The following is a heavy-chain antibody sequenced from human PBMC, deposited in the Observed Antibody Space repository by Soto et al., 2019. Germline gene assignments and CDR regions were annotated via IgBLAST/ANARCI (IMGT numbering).Heavy chain of an antibody. CDR3: ARVIIAAAGTGFDY. J-gene: IGHJ4*02. CDR2: IYYSGST. D-gene: IGHD6-13*01. V-gene: IGHV4-39*01. CDR1: GGSISSSSYY. Sequence: QLQLQESGPGLVKPSETLSLTCTVSGGSISSSSYYWGWIRQPPGKGLEWIGSIYYSGSTYYNQSLKSRVTISVDTSKNQFSLKLSSVTAADTAVYYCARVIIAAAGTGFDYWGQGTLVTVSS.